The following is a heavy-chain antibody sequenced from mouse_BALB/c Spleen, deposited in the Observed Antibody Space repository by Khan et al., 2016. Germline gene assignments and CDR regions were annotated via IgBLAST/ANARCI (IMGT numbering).Heavy chain of an antibody. D-gene: IGHD1-1*01. CDR3: TRGCYYGRSQYGYFDV. CDR2: INYDGSN. CDR1: GYSITSGSY. V-gene: IGHV3-6*02. J-gene: IGHJ1*01. Sequence: EVQLVESGPGLVKPSQSLSLTCSVTGYSITSGSYWNWIRQFPGNKLEWMGYINYDGSNNFNPSLQNRISITRDTSKNQFVLKLNSVTAEDAATYYCTRGCYYGRSQYGYFDVWGAGTTVTVSS.